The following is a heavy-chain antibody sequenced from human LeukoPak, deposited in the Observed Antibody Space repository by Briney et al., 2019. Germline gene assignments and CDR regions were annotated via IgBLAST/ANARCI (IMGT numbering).Heavy chain of an antibody. CDR3: ARGQITMIVVVNNWFDP. V-gene: IGHV1-8*01. CDR1: GYTFTRND. CDR2: MNPNSGNS. D-gene: IGHD3-22*01. Sequence: ASVKVSCKTSGYTFTRNDINWVRQATGRGLEWMGWMNPNSGNSGYAQKFQGRVTMTRDMSTSTVYMELSSLRSEDTAVYYCARGQITMIVVVNNWFDPWGQGTLVTVSS. J-gene: IGHJ5*02.